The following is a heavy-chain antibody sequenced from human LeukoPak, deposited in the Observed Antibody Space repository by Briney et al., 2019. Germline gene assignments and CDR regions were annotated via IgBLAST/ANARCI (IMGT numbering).Heavy chain of an antibody. D-gene: IGHD1-14*01. V-gene: IGHV3-9*01. CDR3: AREDRGRAPDYYYGMDV. J-gene: IGHJ6*02. CDR1: GFTFDDYA. Sequence: PGRSLRLSCAASGFTFDDYAMHWVRQAPGKGLEWVSGISWNGGSIGYADSVKGRFTISRDNAKNSLYLQMNSLRAEDTALYYCAREDRGRAPDYYYGMDVWGQGTTVTVSS. CDR2: ISWNGGSI.